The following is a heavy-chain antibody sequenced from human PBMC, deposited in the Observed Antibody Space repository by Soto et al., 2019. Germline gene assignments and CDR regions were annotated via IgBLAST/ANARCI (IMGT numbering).Heavy chain of an antibody. CDR3: AKWVLATVVTPVDHYCGMDV. Sequence: GGSLRLSCAASGFTFSSYGMHWVRQAPGKGLEWVAVISYDGSNKYYADSVKGRFTISRDNSENTLYLQMNSLRAEDTAVYYCAKWVLATVVTPVDHYCGMDVWGPGTTVTVSS. J-gene: IGHJ6*02. CDR1: GFTFSSYG. V-gene: IGHV3-30*18. D-gene: IGHD4-17*01. CDR2: ISYDGSNK.